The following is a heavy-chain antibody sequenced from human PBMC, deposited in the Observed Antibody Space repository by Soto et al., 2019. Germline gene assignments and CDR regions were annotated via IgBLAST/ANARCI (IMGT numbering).Heavy chain of an antibody. CDR1: GGSISSGGYY. V-gene: IGHV4-31*03. CDR3: AREGQSPRYGHDAFDI. CDR2: IYYSGST. Sequence: QVQLQESGPGLVKPSQTLSLTCTVSGGSISSGGYYWSWIRQHPGKGLEWIGYIYYSGSTYYNPSLQGRVTISVDTSKSQFSLKLSSVTAADTAVYYCAREGQSPRYGHDAFDIWGQGTMVTVSS. D-gene: IGHD5-18*01. J-gene: IGHJ3*02.